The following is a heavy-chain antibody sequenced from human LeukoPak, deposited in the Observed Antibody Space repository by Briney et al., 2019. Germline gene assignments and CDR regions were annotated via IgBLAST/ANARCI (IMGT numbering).Heavy chain of an antibody. V-gene: IGHV3-30*03. CDR3: ATHSGWYIG. D-gene: IGHD6-19*01. Sequence: GRSLRLSCAASGFTFSSYGMHWVRQAPGKGLEWVAVISYDGSNKYYADSVKGRFTTSRDNSKNTLYLQMNSLRAEDTAVYYCATHSGWYIGWGQGTLVTVSS. CDR1: GFTFSSYG. CDR2: ISYDGSNK. J-gene: IGHJ4*02.